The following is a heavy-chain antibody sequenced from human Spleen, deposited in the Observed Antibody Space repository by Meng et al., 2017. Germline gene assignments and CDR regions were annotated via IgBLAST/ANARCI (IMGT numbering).Heavy chain of an antibody. Sequence: GGSLRLSCAVSGLTLSNYAMHWVRQAPDKGLEWVAVTPFDGCNTYYPDSVKGRFTISRDHSKNTLYLQMNSLRPGDTAVYYCAKEGYERGAQRYSYYGMDVWGQGTTVTVSS. CDR3: AKEGYERGAQRYSYYGMDV. V-gene: IGHV3-30*16. J-gene: IGHJ6*02. CDR2: TPFDGCNT. CDR1: GLTLSNYA. D-gene: IGHD3-9*01.